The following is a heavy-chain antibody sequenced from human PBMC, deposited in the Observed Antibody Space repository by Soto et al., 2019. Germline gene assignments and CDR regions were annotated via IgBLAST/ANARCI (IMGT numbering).Heavy chain of an antibody. CDR2: INEDGSEK. CDR3: VRDRGQCTFDI. V-gene: IGHV3-7*03. D-gene: IGHD3-10*01. CDR1: GFDFSDYW. Sequence: EGQLVGSGGGLVQPGGSLRLSCAASGFDFSDYWMYWVRQAPGKGLQWVATINEDGSEKHYVDSVKGRFTFSRDNTKSSVYLQMNSLRAEYSAVYYCVRDRGQCTFDIWNQGKMVTVSS. J-gene: IGHJ3*02.